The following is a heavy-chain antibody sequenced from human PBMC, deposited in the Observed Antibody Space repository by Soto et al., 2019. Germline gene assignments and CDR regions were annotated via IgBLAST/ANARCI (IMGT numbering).Heavy chain of an antibody. V-gene: IGHV4-34*01. CDR3: ERGRLRSYFYY. CDR1: VVSFSGYY. J-gene: IGHJ4*02. CDR2: INHSGST. D-gene: IGHD4-17*01. Sequence: XETVSLTCAFYVVSFSGYYWSCIRQPPGKGLEWIGEINHSGSTNYNPSLKSRVTISVDTSKNQFSLKLSSATAADTAVYYCERGRLRSYFYYWGKGTL.